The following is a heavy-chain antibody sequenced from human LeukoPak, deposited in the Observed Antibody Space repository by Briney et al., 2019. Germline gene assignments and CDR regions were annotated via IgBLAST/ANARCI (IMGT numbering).Heavy chain of an antibody. V-gene: IGHV3-21*01. CDR1: GFTFEDYG. CDR2: ISSSSSYM. Sequence: GGSLRLSCAVSGFTFEDYGMSWVRQAPGKGLEWVSSISSSSSYMYYADSVKGRFTISRDNAKNSLYLQMNSLRAEDTAVYYCARGGSGNWNAPFDYWGQGTLVTVSS. CDR3: ARGGSGNWNAPFDY. J-gene: IGHJ4*02. D-gene: IGHD1-1*01.